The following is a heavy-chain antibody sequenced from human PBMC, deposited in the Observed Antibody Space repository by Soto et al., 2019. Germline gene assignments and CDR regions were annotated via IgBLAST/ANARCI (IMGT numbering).Heavy chain of an antibody. CDR2: ISYGGGTT. CDR1: GDSIRSSSY. D-gene: IGHD3-22*01. Sequence: PSETLSLTCTVSGDSIRSSSYWGWIRQPPGKGLEWVSAISYGGGTTYYADSVKGRFTISRDNSKNTLYLQMNSLRAEDTAVYYCAKNPGYYYDSTGYHFDYWGQGTLVTVSS. CDR3: AKNPGYYYDSTGYHFDY. J-gene: IGHJ4*02. V-gene: IGHV3-23*01.